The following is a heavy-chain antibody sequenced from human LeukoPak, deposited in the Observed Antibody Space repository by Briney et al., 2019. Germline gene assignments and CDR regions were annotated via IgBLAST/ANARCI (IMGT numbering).Heavy chain of an antibody. D-gene: IGHD3-10*01. V-gene: IGHV3-7*01. Sequence: GGSLRLSCAASGFTFSSYWMSWVRQAPGKGLEWVANIKQDGSEKYYVDSVKGRFTISRDNAKNSLYLQMNSLRAEDTAVYYCVSFWGSGSYYITDSDAFDIWGQGTMVTVSS. CDR3: VSFWGSGSYYITDSDAFDI. J-gene: IGHJ3*02. CDR1: GFTFSSYW. CDR2: IKQDGSEK.